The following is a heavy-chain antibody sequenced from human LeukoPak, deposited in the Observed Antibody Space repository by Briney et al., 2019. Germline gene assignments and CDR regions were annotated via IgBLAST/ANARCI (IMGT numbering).Heavy chain of an antibody. CDR3: ARGTWIQLWLPTGYYYYMDV. D-gene: IGHD5-18*01. Sequence: SETLSLTCAVYGGSFSGYYWSWIRQPPGKGLEWIGEINHRGSTNYNPSLKSRVTISVDTSKNQFSLKLSSVTAADTAVYYCARGTWIQLWLPTGYYYYMDVWGKGTTVTVSS. V-gene: IGHV4-34*01. CDR1: GGSFSGYY. J-gene: IGHJ6*03. CDR2: INHRGST.